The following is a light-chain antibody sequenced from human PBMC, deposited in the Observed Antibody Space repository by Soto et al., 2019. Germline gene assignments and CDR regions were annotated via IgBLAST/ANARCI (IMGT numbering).Light chain of an antibody. V-gene: IGLV2-8*01. J-gene: IGLJ2*01. CDR1: SSDVGGYNS. CDR3: SSYAGSNIV. CDR2: EVS. Sequence: QSALTQPPSASGSPGQSVTISCTGTSSDVGGYNSVSWYQQHPGKAPKFIIYEVSKRPSGVPDRFSGSKSGNTASLTVSGLQAEDEADYYCSSYAGSNIVFGGGTKLTVL.